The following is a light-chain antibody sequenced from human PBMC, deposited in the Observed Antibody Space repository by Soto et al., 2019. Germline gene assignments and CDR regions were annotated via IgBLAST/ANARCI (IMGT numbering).Light chain of an antibody. CDR2: DAS. V-gene: IGKV1-5*01. Sequence: DIQIAQSPSTLSASVEDRVTITCRASQSISTWLAWYQQKPGKAPKLLISDASHLESGVPSRFTGSGSGTEFTLTISSLQPDDSATFYCQQYNDYSNFGQGNK. CDR1: QSISTW. CDR3: QQYNDYSN. J-gene: IGKJ2*01.